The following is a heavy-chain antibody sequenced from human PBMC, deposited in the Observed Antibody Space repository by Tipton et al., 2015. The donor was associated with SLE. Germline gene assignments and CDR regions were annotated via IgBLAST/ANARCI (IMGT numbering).Heavy chain of an antibody. Sequence: SLRLSCAASGFTFSSYAMHWVRQAPGKGLEWVAVISYDGSNKYYADSVKGRFTISRDNSKNTLYLQMNSLRAEDTAVYYCAREPIVVVPRGYFDYWGQGTLVIVSS. V-gene: IGHV3-30*04. CDR2: ISYDGSNK. CDR3: AREPIVVVPRGYFDY. J-gene: IGHJ4*02. CDR1: GFTFSSYA. D-gene: IGHD3-22*01.